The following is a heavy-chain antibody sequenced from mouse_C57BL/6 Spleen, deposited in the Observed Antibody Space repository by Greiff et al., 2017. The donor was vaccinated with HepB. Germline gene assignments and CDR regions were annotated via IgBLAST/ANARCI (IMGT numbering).Heavy chain of an antibody. D-gene: IGHD3-3*01. Sequence: VQLQQSGPELVKPGASVKIPCKASGYTFTDYNMDWVKQSHGKSLEWIGDINPNNGGTIYNQKFKGKATLTVDKSSSTAYMELRSLTSEDTAVYYCARRGARGTYYFDYWGQGTTLTVSS. V-gene: IGHV1-18*01. CDR1: GYTFTDYN. CDR2: INPNNGGT. CDR3: ARRGARGTYYFDY. J-gene: IGHJ2*01.